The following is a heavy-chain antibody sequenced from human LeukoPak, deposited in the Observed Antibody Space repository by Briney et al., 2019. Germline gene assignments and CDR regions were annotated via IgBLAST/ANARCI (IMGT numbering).Heavy chain of an antibody. J-gene: IGHJ4*02. D-gene: IGHD3-22*01. CDR1: GGSISSYY. Sequence: SETLSLTCTVSGGSISSYYWSWIRQPPEKGLEWIGYIFYSGSTYYNPSLESRVTISVDTSKKQFSLKLSSVTAADTAVYYCARHPLDDSSGYYLYGVYYFDYWGQGTLVTVSS. CDR2: IFYSGST. V-gene: IGHV4-59*08. CDR3: ARHPLDDSSGYYLYGVYYFDY.